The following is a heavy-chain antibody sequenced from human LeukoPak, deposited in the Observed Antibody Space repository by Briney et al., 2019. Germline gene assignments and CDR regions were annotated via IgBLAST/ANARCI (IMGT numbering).Heavy chain of an antibody. CDR3: ARTYDFGRGPPGDAFDN. CDR1: GFTFTIFG. V-gene: IGHV3-48*01. J-gene: IGHJ3*02. CDR2: IDARSGIT. D-gene: IGHD3-3*01. Sequence: GGSLRLSCATSGFTFTIFGINWVRQAPGKGPEWVSYIDARSGITYYADSVQGRFTISRDNAKESVFLQMNGLRVDGTAVYYCARTYDFGRGPPGDAFDNWGQGTPVIVSS.